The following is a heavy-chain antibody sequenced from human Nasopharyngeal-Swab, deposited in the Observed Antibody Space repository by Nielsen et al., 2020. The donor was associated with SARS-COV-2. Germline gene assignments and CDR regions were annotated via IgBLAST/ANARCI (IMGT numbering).Heavy chain of an antibody. CDR3: ARQVGYNYNEDPFDY. D-gene: IGHD5-24*01. J-gene: IGHJ4*02. CDR2: IYPGDSDT. CDR1: GYSFTSYW. Sequence: SCKGSGYSFTSYWIGWVRQMPGKGLEWMGVIYPGDSDTTYSPSFQGQVTMSVDNYISTAYLQLKASDTAIYYCARQVGYNYNEDPFDYWGQGTLVTVSS. V-gene: IGHV5-51*01.